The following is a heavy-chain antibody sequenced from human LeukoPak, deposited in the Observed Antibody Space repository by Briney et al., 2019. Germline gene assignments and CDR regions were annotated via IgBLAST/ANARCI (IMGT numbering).Heavy chain of an antibody. D-gene: IGHD6-19*01. V-gene: IGHV3-30*14. J-gene: IGHJ4*02. Sequence: PGRSLRLSCAASGFTFSNYAMYWVRQAPGKGLEWVAVISYDGSNKYYADSVKGRFTISRDTSKNTVSLQMNSLRAEDTAVYYCAGDKTTGGWYEFDYWGQGTLVTVSS. CDR1: GFTFSNYA. CDR2: ISYDGSNK. CDR3: AGDKTTGGWYEFDY.